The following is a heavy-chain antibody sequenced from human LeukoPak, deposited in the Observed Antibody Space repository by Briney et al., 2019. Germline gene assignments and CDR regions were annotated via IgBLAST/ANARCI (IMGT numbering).Heavy chain of an antibody. Sequence: GGSLRLSCAASGFTFSNAWMSWVRQAPGKGLEWVGHIKSKTDGGTTDYAAPVKGRFTISRDDSKNTLYLQMNSLKTEDTAVYYCTTRIYYFDYWGQGTLVTVSS. CDR1: GFTFSNAW. V-gene: IGHV3-15*01. CDR2: IKSKTDGGTT. D-gene: IGHD2-15*01. CDR3: TTRIYYFDY. J-gene: IGHJ4*02.